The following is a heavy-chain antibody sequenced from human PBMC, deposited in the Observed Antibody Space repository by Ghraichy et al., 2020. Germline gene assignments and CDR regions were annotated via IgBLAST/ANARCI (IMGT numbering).Heavy chain of an antibody. D-gene: IGHD5-12*01. J-gene: IGHJ4*02. Sequence: GGSLRLSCAASGITFSDYVMSWVRQAPGKGLEWVSTITGSGGTTYNADSVRGRFTISRDNLKNMLYLQMNSLTAEDTAVYYCANHNSGYDCWGQGTLVTVSS. V-gene: IGHV3-23*01. CDR1: GITFSDYV. CDR3: ANHNSGYDC. CDR2: ITGSGGTT.